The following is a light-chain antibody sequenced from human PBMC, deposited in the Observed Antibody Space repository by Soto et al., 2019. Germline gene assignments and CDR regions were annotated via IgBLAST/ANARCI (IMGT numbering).Light chain of an antibody. V-gene: IGKV1-39*01. CDR2: AAS. CDR1: QSISSY. CDR3: QQSYSILRT. J-gene: IGKJ3*01. Sequence: DIHMTQSPSSLSASVGDRVTITCRASQSISSYLNWYQQKPGKAPKLLIYAASSLQSGVPSRFSGSGSGTDFTLTITSLQPEDFATYYCQQSYSILRTFGPGTKVDI.